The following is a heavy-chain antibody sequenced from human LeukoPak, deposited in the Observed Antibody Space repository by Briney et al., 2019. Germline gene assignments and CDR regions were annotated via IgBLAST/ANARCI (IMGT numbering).Heavy chain of an antibody. CDR1: GFTFSSYG. J-gene: IGHJ6*02. V-gene: IGHV3-30*18. Sequence: GGSLRLSCAASGFTFSSYGMHWVRQAPGKGLEWVAVISYDGSNKYYADSVKGRFTISRDNSKNTLYLQMNSLRAEDTAVYYCAKDSFTSYDFWSGFPGGYYYYGMDVGGQGTTVTVSS. CDR3: AKDSFTSYDFWSGFPGGYYYYGMDV. D-gene: IGHD3-3*01. CDR2: ISYDGSNK.